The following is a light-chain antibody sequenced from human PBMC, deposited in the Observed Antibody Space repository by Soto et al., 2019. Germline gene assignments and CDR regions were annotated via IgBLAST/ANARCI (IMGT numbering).Light chain of an antibody. CDR3: SSYTSSSSVV. Sequence: QSVLTQPASVSGSPGQSITISCTGTSSDVGGYNYVSWYQQHPGKAPKLMIYDVNNRPSGVPNRFSGSKSGNTASLTISGLQAEDEADYYCSSYTSSSSVVFGGGTKVTVL. V-gene: IGLV2-14*03. CDR1: SSDVGGYNY. J-gene: IGLJ2*01. CDR2: DVN.